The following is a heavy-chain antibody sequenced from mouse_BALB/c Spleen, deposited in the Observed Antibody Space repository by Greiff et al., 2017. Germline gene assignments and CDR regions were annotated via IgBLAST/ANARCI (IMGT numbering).Heavy chain of an antibody. J-gene: IGHJ3*01. CDR2: IDPETGGT. CDR1: GYTFTDYE. CDR3: TRFDYDGFAY. Sequence: QVQLQQPGAELVRPGASVTLSCKASGYTFTDYEMHWVKQTPVHGLEWIGAIDPETGGTAYNQKFKGKATLTADKSSSTAYMELRSLTSEDSAVYYCTRFDYDGFAYWGQGTLVTVSA. V-gene: IGHV1-15*01. D-gene: IGHD2-4*01.